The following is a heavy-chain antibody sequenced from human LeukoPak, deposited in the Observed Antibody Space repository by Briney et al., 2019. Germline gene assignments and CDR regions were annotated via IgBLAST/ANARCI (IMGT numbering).Heavy chain of an antibody. J-gene: IGHJ4*02. D-gene: IGHD3-3*01. CDR2: ISSTSSYI. V-gene: IGHV3-21*01. CDR1: GFTFNSYI. Sequence: GGSLRLSCAASGFTFNSYIMNWVRQAPGKGLEWVSSISSTSSYIYYADSVKGRFTISRDNAKNSLYLQMNSLRAEDTAVYYCASGMDPAISGYYDFWSGYPFDYWGQGTLVTVSS. CDR3: ASGMDPAISGYYDFWSGYPFDY.